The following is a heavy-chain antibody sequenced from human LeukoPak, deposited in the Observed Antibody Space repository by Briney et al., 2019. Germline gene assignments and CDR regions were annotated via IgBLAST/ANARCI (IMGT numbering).Heavy chain of an antibody. V-gene: IGHV3-53*04. CDR3: AVKYSSSSFTGSIDY. D-gene: IGHD6-6*01. Sequence: EGSLRLSCEASGLDASDNYMSWVRQAPGKGLEWVSVIYSGGSTYYADSVKGRFTISRHNSKNTLYLQMNSLRAEDTAVYYCAVKYSSSSFTGSIDYWGQGTLVTVSS. CDR1: GLDASDNY. CDR2: IYSGGST. J-gene: IGHJ4*02.